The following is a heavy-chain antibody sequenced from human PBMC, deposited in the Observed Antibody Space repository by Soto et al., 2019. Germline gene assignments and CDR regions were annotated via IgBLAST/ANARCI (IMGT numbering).Heavy chain of an antibody. J-gene: IGHJ6*02. D-gene: IGHD2-15*01. Sequence: PSETLSLTCTVSGGSISSSSYYWGWIRQPPRKGLEWIGSIFYSGSTYYNPSLKSRVTISVDTSKNQFSLKLSSVTAADTAVYYCARHLTYCSAGSCYSDFPYYGMDVWGQGTTV. CDR2: IFYSGST. CDR3: ARHLTYCSAGSCYSDFPYYGMDV. V-gene: IGHV4-39*01. CDR1: GGSISSSSYY.